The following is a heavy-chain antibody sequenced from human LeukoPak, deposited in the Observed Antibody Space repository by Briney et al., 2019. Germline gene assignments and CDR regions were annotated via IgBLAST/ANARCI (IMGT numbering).Heavy chain of an antibody. V-gene: IGHV3-21*01. D-gene: IGHD3-3*01. J-gene: IGHJ4*02. CDR2: ISSSSYI. CDR1: GFTFSSYS. Sequence: AGGSLRLSCAASGFTFSSYSMNWVRQAPGKGLEWVSSISSSSYIYYADSVKGRFTISRDNAKNSLYLQMNSLRAEDTAVYYCARGSTIFGVVIRNWGQGTLVTVSS. CDR3: ARGSTIFGVVIRN.